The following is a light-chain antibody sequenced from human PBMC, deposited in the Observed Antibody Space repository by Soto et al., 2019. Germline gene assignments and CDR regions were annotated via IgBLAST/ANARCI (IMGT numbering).Light chain of an antibody. Sequence: EIVLTQSPATLSLSPGERATLSCRASQSITNYVGWYQQKPGQAPRLLIYATSNRATGIPARFSGSGSGTDFTLTISRLEPEDFAVYYCQQYGSSPPWTFGQGTKVEIK. V-gene: IGKV3-20*01. CDR2: ATS. J-gene: IGKJ1*01. CDR3: QQYGSSPPWT. CDR1: QSITNY.